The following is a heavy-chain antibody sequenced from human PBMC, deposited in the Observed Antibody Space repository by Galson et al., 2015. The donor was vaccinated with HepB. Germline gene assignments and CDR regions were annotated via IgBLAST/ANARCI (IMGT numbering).Heavy chain of an antibody. Sequence: SLRLSCAASGLTFNTYTVTWVRQALGKGLEWLSCISTSDDSVYYADSVKGRFSISIDNSKRSVYLQMSSLRVEDTAVYFCARGHGGISATWGQGTLVTVSS. CDR3: ARGHGGISAT. CDR1: GLTFNTYT. D-gene: IGHD4-23*01. CDR2: ISTSDDSV. V-gene: IGHV3-48*04. J-gene: IGHJ5*02.